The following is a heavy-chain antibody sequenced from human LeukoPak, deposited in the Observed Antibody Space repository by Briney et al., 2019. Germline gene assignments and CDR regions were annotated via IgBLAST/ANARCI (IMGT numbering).Heavy chain of an antibody. D-gene: IGHD3/OR15-3a*01. CDR3: ARERRYDLWSGYVFDY. V-gene: IGHV4-30-4*08. J-gene: IGHJ4*02. CDR1: GGSISSGDYY. CDR2: IYYSGST. Sequence: PSETLSLTCTVSGGSISSGDYYWSWIRQPPGKGLEWIGYIYYSGSTYYNPSLKSRVTISVDTSKNQFSLKLSSVTAADTAVYYCARERRYDLWSGYVFDYWGQGTLVTVSS.